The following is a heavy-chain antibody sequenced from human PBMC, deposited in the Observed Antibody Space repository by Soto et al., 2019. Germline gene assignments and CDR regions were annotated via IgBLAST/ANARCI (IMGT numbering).Heavy chain of an antibody. CDR3: ARDLITYSLTGDYYGMDV. V-gene: IGHV3-21*01. J-gene: IGHJ6*02. CDR2: ISSSSSYI. D-gene: IGHD1-26*01. CDR1: GFTFSSYS. Sequence: GGSLRLSCAASGFTFSSYSMNWVRQAPGKGLEWVSSISSSSSYIYYADSVKGRFTISRDNAKNSLYLQMNSLRAEDTAVYYCARDLITYSLTGDYYGMDVWGQGTTVTVSS.